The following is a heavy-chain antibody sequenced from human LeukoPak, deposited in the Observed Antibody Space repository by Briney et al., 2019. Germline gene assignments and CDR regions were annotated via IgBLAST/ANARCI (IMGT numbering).Heavy chain of an antibody. D-gene: IGHD3-22*01. CDR1: GFSLSTSGMR. CDR3: ARMTQDRSGLFEY. Sequence: SGPALVKPTQTLTLTCTFSGFSLSTSGMRVNWIRQPPGKALEWLARIDWDDDIFYSTSLKTRLTISKDTSKNQVVLTMTNMDPVDTATYYCARMTQDRSGLFEYWGQGTLVTVSS. J-gene: IGHJ4*02. CDR2: IDWDDDI. V-gene: IGHV2-70*04.